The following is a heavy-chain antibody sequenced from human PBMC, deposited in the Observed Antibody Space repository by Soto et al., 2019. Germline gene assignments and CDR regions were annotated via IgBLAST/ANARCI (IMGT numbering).Heavy chain of an antibody. CDR3: AETIVGSFSLDP. J-gene: IGHJ5*02. CDR1: GYTFTSYG. Sequence: AASVKVSCKASGYTFTSYGISWVRQAPGQGLEWMGWISAYNGNTNYAQKLQGRVTMTTDTSTSTAYMELRSLRSDDTAVYYCAETIVGSFSLDPWGQGILVTVSS. V-gene: IGHV1-18*01. D-gene: IGHD1-26*01. CDR2: ISAYNGNT.